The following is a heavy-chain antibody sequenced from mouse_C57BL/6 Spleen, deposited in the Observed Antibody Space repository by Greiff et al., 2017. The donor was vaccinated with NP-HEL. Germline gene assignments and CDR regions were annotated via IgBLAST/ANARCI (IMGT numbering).Heavy chain of an antibody. V-gene: IGHV1-26*01. CDR2: INPNNGGT. Sequence: VQLQQSGPELVKPGASVKISCKASGYTFTDYYMNWVKQSHGKSLEWIGDINPNNGGTSYNQKFKGKATLTVDKSSSTAYMELRSLTSEDSAVYYCARRTIRGYYAMDYWGQGTSVTVSS. D-gene: IGHD1-1*01. J-gene: IGHJ4*01. CDR3: ARRTIRGYYAMDY. CDR1: GYTFTDYY.